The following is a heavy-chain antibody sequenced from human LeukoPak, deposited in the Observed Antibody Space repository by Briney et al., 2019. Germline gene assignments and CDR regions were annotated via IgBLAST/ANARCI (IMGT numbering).Heavy chain of an antibody. J-gene: IGHJ4*02. CDR1: GFTFSSYA. D-gene: IGHD1-26*01. V-gene: IGHV3-30-3*01. Sequence: PGGSLRLSCAASGFTFSSYAMHWVRQAPGKGLEWVAVISYDGSNKYYADSVKGRFTISRDNSKNTLYLQMNSLRAEDTAVYYCARWGPYSGGSYSAAVLPGHDYWGQGTLVTVSS. CDR2: ISYDGSNK. CDR3: ARWGPYSGGSYSAAVLPGHDY.